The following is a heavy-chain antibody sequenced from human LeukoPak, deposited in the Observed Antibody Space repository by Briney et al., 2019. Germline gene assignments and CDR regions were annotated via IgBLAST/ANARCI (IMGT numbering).Heavy chain of an antibody. D-gene: IGHD6-6*01. Sequence: ASVKVSCKASGYTFTSYDINWVRQATGQGLEWMGWMNPNSGNTGYAQKFQGRVTITRNTSISTAYMELSSLRSEDTAVYYSARGLLYSSSFPYWGQGTLVTVSS. J-gene: IGHJ4*02. CDR3: ARGLLYSSSFPY. CDR1: GYTFTSYD. CDR2: MNPNSGNT. V-gene: IGHV1-8*03.